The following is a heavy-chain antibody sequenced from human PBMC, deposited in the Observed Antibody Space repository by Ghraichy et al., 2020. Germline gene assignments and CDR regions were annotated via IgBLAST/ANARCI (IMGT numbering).Heavy chain of an antibody. Sequence: SETLSLTCTVSGGSIRSNYWSWIRQSPLKGLEWIGYIFYSMSTNYNPSFKSRVTISADTSKNQLSLKLNSVTAADTAVYYCVRDTPLGRKIFWYFDLWGRGALVTVSS. V-gene: IGHV4-59*01. CDR1: GGSIRSNY. CDR2: IFYSMST. D-gene: IGHD1-1*01. CDR3: VRDTPLGRKIFWYFDL. J-gene: IGHJ2*01.